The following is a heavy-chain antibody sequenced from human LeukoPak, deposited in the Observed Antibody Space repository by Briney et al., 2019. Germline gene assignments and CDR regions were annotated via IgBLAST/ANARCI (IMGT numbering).Heavy chain of an antibody. V-gene: IGHV4-34*01. CDR2: INHSLST. J-gene: IGHJ6*03. D-gene: IGHD3-9*01. CDR1: GGSFSSYY. Sequence: SETLSLTCAVYGGSFSSYYWSWIRQPPGKGLEWIGEINHSLSTNYNPSLKSRVTMSVDTSKNQFSLKLSSVTAADTAVYYCARSGRIRYSAVPRYYYYMDVWGKGTTVTVSS. CDR3: ARSGRIRYSAVPRYYYYMDV.